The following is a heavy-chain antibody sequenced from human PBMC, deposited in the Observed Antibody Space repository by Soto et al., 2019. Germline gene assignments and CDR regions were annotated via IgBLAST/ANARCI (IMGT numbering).Heavy chain of an antibody. CDR1: GGSISRYY. CDR2: IYYSGST. D-gene: IGHD4-17*01. Sequence: PSETLSLTCTVSGGSISRYYWSWIRQPPGKGLEWIGYIYYSGSTNYNLSLKSRVTISVDTSKNQFSLKLSSVTAADTAVYYCAREVHDYGGKAPKWFDPWGQGTLVTSPQ. V-gene: IGHV4-59*01. CDR3: AREVHDYGGKAPKWFDP. J-gene: IGHJ5*02.